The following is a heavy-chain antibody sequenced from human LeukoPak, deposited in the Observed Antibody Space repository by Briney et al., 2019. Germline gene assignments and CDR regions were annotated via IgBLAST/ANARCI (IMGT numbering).Heavy chain of an antibody. CDR2: IKSKSDGGTT. Sequence: KTGGSLRLSCAASGFTFSNACMSWVRQAPGKGLEWVGHIKSKSDGGTTDFAAPVKGRFTISRDDSKNTLFLHMNSLKTDDTAVYYCTSGTWTQLAIPDYWGQGTLVTVSS. CDR3: TSGTWTQLAIPDY. CDR1: GFTFSNAC. J-gene: IGHJ4*02. D-gene: IGHD2-21*01. V-gene: IGHV3-15*01.